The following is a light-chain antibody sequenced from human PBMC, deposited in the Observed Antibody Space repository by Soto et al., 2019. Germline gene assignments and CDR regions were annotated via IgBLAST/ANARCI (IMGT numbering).Light chain of an antibody. CDR3: SIYTSTATWV. Sequence: QSVLTQTPSVSGSPGQSVTISCTETSSDVGSHNDVSWYQQPPGTAPKLIIFEVSNRPSGVPDRFSGSKSGNTASLTISGLQAEDEADYYCSIYTSTATWVFGGGTKLTVL. CDR1: SSDVGSHND. V-gene: IGLV2-18*01. CDR2: EVS. J-gene: IGLJ3*02.